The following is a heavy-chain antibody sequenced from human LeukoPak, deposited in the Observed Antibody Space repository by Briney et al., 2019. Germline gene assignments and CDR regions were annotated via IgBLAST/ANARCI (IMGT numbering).Heavy chain of an antibody. D-gene: IGHD3-22*01. CDR2: IKSKTDGGTT. J-gene: IGHJ4*02. V-gene: IGHV3-15*01. CDR3: TANYDDSSGYYYKDY. Sequence: GGSLRLSCAASGFTFSNAWMSWVRQAPGKGLEWVGRIKSKTDGGTTDYAAPVKGRFTISRDDSKNTLYLQMNSLKTEDTAVYYCTANYDDSSGYYYKDYWGQGTLVTVSS. CDR1: GFTFSNAW.